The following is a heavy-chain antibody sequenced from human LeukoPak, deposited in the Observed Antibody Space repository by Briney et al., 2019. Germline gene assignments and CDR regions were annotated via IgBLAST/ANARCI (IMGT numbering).Heavy chain of an antibody. CDR2: IYYSGST. CDR1: GGSTSVYY. J-gene: IGHJ5*02. CDR3: ARYSSSWYGRWFDP. Sequence: SETLSLTCTVSGGSTSVYYWSWIRQPPGKGLEWIGYIYYSGSTNYNPSLKSRVTISVDTSKNQFSLKLSSVTAADTAVYYCARYSSSWYGRWFDPWGQGTLVTVSS. D-gene: IGHD6-13*01. V-gene: IGHV4-59*01.